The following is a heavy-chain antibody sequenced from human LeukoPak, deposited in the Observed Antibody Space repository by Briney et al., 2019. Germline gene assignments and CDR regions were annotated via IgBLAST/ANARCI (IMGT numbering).Heavy chain of an antibody. Sequence: PSETLSLTCTVSGGSISSNYWSWLRQRAGKGREWSGRIYTGGSTNDNPSHKSRVTMSVDTTKNQFSLKLSSVTAADTAVYYCARDEVLLWFGELLFNWFDHWGQGTLVTVSS. V-gene: IGHV4-4*07. CDR1: GGSISSNY. J-gene: IGHJ5*02. D-gene: IGHD3-10*01. CDR3: ARDEVLLWFGELLFNWFDH. CDR2: IYTGGST.